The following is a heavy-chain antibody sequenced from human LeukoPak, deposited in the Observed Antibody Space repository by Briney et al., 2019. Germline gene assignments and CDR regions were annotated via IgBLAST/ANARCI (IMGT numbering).Heavy chain of an antibody. CDR1: GFTFSSYE. CDR3: ARDCGGGSCYGPYDAFDI. V-gene: IGHV3-48*03. J-gene: IGHJ3*02. D-gene: IGHD2-15*01. Sequence: GGSLRLSCAASGFTFSSYEMNWVRQAPGKGLEWVSYISSSGSTIYYADSVKGRFTISRDNAKNSLYLQMNSLRAEDTAVYYCARDCGGGSCYGPYDAFDIWGQETMVTVSS. CDR2: ISSSGSTI.